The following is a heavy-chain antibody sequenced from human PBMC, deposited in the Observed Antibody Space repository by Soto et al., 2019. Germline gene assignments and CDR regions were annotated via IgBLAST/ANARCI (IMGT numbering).Heavy chain of an antibody. Sequence: QAHLVESGGGVVQPGRSLRLSCAASGFIFSNYAMHWVRRAPGKGLEWVGLISYDGSNKYYADSMKGRFTISRDNAKNTLFLQMNSLRPEDTAVYHCAKEVGDRSAYYYDPIWFDPWGQGTLVTVSS. J-gene: IGHJ5*02. CDR3: AKEVGDRSAYYYDPIWFDP. D-gene: IGHD3-22*01. CDR2: ISYDGSNK. V-gene: IGHV3-30*18. CDR1: GFIFSNYA.